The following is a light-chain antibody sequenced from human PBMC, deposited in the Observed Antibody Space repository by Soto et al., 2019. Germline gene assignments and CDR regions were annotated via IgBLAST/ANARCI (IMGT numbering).Light chain of an antibody. V-gene: IGKV3-20*01. Sequence: EIVLTQSPGTLSLSPGERATLSCRASQSVSSSYLAWYQQKPGQAPRLLIYGASSRATGIPDRFSASGSGTDFTLTISRLEPEDFALYYCQQYGSSPTWTFGQGTKVDI. CDR2: GAS. CDR1: QSVSSSY. J-gene: IGKJ1*01. CDR3: QQYGSSPTWT.